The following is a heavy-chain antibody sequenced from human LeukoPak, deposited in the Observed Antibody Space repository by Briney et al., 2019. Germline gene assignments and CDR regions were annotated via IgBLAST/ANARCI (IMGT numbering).Heavy chain of an antibody. CDR3: ARRCGGSCFYAFDI. J-gene: IGHJ3*02. Sequence: GGSLRLSCAASGFTVGSNCMSWVRQAPGKGLEWVSVIYSGGSTYYADSVKGRFTTSRDNSKNTLYLQMNSLRAEDTAVYYCARRCGGSCFYAFDIWGQGTMVTVSS. CDR1: GFTVGSNC. CDR2: IYSGGST. V-gene: IGHV3-66*01. D-gene: IGHD2-15*01.